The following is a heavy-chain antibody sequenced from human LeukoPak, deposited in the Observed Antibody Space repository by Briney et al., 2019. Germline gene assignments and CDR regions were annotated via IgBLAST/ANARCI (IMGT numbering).Heavy chain of an antibody. J-gene: IGHJ4*02. D-gene: IGHD3-10*01. Sequence: SETLSLTCAVSGGSISSGGYSWSWIRQPPGKGLEWIGYIYHSGSTYYNPSLKSRVTISVDRSKNQFSLKLSSVTAADTAVYYCARDLGYYGSGTIDYWGQGTLVTVSS. CDR2: IYHSGST. CDR1: GGSISSGGYS. CDR3: ARDLGYYGSGTIDY. V-gene: IGHV4-30-2*01.